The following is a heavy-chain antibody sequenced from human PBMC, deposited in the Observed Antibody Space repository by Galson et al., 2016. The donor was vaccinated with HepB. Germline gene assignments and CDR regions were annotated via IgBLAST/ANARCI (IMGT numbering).Heavy chain of an antibody. V-gene: IGHV1-18*01. D-gene: IGHD2-8*01. CDR3: ARDIVLMVFCADYYYYGMDV. CDR2: ISGYNGNT. Sequence: SVKVSCKASGYTFTSYGISWVRLAPGQGLEWMGWISGYNGNTNYARKFQGRVTLTTNTSTSTAYMELRSLISDDTAVYYCARDIVLMVFCADYYYYGMDVWGQGTTVTVSS. J-gene: IGHJ6*02. CDR1: GYTFTSYG.